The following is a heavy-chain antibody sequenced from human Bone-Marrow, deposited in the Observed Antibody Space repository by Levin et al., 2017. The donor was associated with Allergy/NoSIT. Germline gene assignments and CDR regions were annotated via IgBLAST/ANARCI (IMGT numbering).Heavy chain of an antibody. Sequence: GESLKISCAASGFTFSDYYMSWIRQAPGKGLEWVSYISSSSSYTNYADSVKGRFTISRDNAKNSLYLQMNSLRAEDTAVYYCARVYKTGVAATHPGFDPWGQGTLVTVSS. CDR1: GFTFSDYY. J-gene: IGHJ5*02. CDR2: ISSSSSYT. D-gene: IGHD2-15*01. V-gene: IGHV3-11*03. CDR3: ARVYKTGVAATHPGFDP.